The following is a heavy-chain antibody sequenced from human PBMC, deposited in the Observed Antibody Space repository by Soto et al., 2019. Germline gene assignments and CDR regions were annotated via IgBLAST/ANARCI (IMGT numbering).Heavy chain of an antibody. V-gene: IGHV1-69*01. CDR1: GGTFSNYA. D-gene: IGHD4-4*01. J-gene: IGHJ6*02. CDR3: ARVITVTPVGYYGMDV. Sequence: QVQLVQSGAEVKKPGSSVKVSCKASGGTFSNYAISWVRQAPGQGLEWMGGITPIFGTTTYAQRLQGRVTITADPSSTTAHMELSSLRSEDPAVYYCARVITVTPVGYYGMDVWGQGTPVTVSS. CDR2: ITPIFGTT.